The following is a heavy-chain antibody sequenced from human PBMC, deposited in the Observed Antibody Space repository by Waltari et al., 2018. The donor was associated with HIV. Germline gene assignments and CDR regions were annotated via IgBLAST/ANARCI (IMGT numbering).Heavy chain of an antibody. CDR2: IETYNGNA. Sequence: VPLVQSGAPVKKPGASVKVSCKASGYPFTTYGITWVRQAPGQGLEWLGWIETYNGNADFAPKTQVRIHLTIDTSASTAYMELTSLRSDDTAVYYCARSHCAVTSCGSIDYWGQGTLVTVSS. J-gene: IGHJ4*02. D-gene: IGHD4-17*01. CDR3: ARSHCAVTSCGSIDY. V-gene: IGHV1-18*01. CDR1: GYPFTTYG.